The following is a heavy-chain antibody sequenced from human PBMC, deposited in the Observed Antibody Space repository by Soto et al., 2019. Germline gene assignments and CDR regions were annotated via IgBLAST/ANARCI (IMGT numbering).Heavy chain of an antibody. J-gene: IGHJ4*02. CDR1: GGSISNSGYY. CDR2: IYYSGNS. D-gene: IGHD3-16*01. V-gene: IGHV4-39*02. CDR3: AGDGGVRWEIRGAFDY. Sequence: QLQLQESGPGLVKPSETLSLTCTVSGGSISNSGYYWGWIRQPPGKGLEWIGSIYYSGNSYYNPSLECRGTISLETTKNQFSVRMSSVPAVDTAVYYCAGDGGVRWEIRGAFDYWGQGALVTVSS.